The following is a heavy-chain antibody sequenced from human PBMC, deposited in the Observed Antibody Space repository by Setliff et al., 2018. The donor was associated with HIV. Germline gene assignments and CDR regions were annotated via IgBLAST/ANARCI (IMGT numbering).Heavy chain of an antibody. Sequence: PGGSLRLSCAASGFTFSSYSMNWVRQAPGKGLEWVSSISSSSSYIYYADSVKGRFTISRDNAKNSLYLQMNSLRAEDTAVYYCARDQRYCGGDCYSQPFDYWGQGALVTISS. CDR1: GFTFSSYS. V-gene: IGHV3-21*01. CDR3: ARDQRYCGGDCYSQPFDY. D-gene: IGHD2-21*02. J-gene: IGHJ4*02. CDR2: ISSSSSYI.